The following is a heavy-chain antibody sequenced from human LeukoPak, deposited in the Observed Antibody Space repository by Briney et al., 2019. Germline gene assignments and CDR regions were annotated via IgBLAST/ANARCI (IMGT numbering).Heavy chain of an antibody. D-gene: IGHD5-12*01. Sequence: GESLKISCKGSGYSFTSYWIGWVRPMPGKGLEWMGIIYPGDSDTRYSPSFQGQVTISADKSISTAYLQWSSLKASDTAMYYCARLRYSGYDSADPLDYWGQGTLVTVSS. CDR1: GYSFTSYW. CDR2: IYPGDSDT. V-gene: IGHV5-51*01. CDR3: ARLRYSGYDSADPLDY. J-gene: IGHJ4*02.